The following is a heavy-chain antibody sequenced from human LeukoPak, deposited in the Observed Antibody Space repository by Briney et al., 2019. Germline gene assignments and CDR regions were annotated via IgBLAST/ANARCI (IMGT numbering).Heavy chain of an antibody. CDR3: ARLWFGVFDI. V-gene: IGHV3-7*01. CDR2: INQDGSEK. CDR1: GFSFSNYW. D-gene: IGHD3-10*01. Sequence: PGGSLRLSCAASGFSFSNYWMIWVRQAPGKGLEWVANINQDGSEKYYVDSVKGRFTISRDNAKNSLYLQMNSLRAEDTAVYYCARLWFGVFDIWGQGTMVTVSS. J-gene: IGHJ3*02.